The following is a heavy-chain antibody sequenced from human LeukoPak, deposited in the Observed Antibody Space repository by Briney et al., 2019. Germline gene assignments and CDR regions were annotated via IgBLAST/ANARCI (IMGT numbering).Heavy chain of an antibody. V-gene: IGHV1-46*01. CDR2: INPTGGST. CDR3: ARKGSSSCFDY. J-gene: IGHJ4*02. CDR1: GYTFISYQ. D-gene: IGHD6-6*01. Sequence: ASVKVSCKASGYTFISYQMHWVRQAPGQGLEWMGIINPTGGSTSHAQKFQGRVTMTRDTSTSTVYMELSSLRSKDTAVYYCARKGSSSCFDYWGQGTLVTVSS.